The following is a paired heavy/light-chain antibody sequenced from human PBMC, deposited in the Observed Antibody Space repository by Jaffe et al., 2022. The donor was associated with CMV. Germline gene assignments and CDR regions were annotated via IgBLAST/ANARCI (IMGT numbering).Light chain of an antibody. CDR2: TAS. V-gene: IGKV1-27*01. CDR1: QDISNY. Sequence: DIQMTQSPSSLSASVGDRVILTCRASQDISNYLAWFQQKPGKAPKLLIYTASTLHSGVPSRFSGSGSGTDFTLTISSLQPEDVAIYYCQKYSSAPFTFGPGTKVDIK. CDR3: QKYSSAPFT. J-gene: IGKJ3*01.
Heavy chain of an antibody. V-gene: IGHV3-30*18. CDR2: MSYDGSNK. J-gene: IGHJ4*02. CDR3: AKVGPTSGWSLPFDY. CDR1: GFTFSRFA. Sequence: QVQLVESGGGVVQPGRSLRLSCAASGFTFSRFAMHWVRQAPGKGLEWVAVMSYDGSNKYYADSVKGRFTISRDNSKNTLYLQMNSLRAEDTALYYCAKVGPTSGWSLPFDYWGQGTLVTVSS. D-gene: IGHD6-19*01.